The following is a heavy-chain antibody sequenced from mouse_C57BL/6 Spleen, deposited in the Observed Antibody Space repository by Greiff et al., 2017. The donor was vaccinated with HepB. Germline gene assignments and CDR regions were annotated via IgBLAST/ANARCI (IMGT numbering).Heavy chain of an antibody. Sequence: EVHLVESGGGLVQPGGSLKLSCAASGFTFSDYYMYWVRQTPEKRLEWVAYISNGGGSTYYPDTVKGRFTISRDNAKNTLYLQMSRLKSEDTAMYYCAREGLGPSWFAYWGQGTLVTVSA. D-gene: IGHD4-1*01. V-gene: IGHV5-12*01. CDR2: ISNGGGST. CDR3: AREGLGPSWFAY. CDR1: GFTFSDYY. J-gene: IGHJ3*01.